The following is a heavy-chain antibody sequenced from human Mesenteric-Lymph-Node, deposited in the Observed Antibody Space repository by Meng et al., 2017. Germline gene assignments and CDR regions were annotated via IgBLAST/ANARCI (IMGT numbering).Heavy chain of an antibody. CDR2: INSGGGGT. CDR3: ANGYSPDY. Sequence: GGSLKISCAASGFTFSSYAMSWVRQAPGKGLEWVSGINSGGGGTYYADSVKGRFTISRDNSKNTLYLQMNSLRVEDTAVFYCANGYSPDYWGQGTLVTVSS. D-gene: IGHD5-12*01. J-gene: IGHJ4*02. CDR1: GFTFSSYA. V-gene: IGHV3-23*01.